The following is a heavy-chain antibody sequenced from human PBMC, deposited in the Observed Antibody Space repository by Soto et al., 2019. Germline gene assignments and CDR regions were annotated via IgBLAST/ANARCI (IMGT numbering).Heavy chain of an antibody. D-gene: IGHD2-21*02. CDR3: AREGIVVVTAIWSWFDP. V-gene: IGHV3-21*01. CDR1: GFTFSSYS. Sequence: ESGGGLVKPGGSLRLSCAASGFTFSSYSMNWVRQAPGKGLEWVSSISSSSSYIYYADSVKGRFTISRDNAKNSLYLQMNSLRAEDTAVYYCAREGIVVVTAIWSWFDPWGQGTLVTVSS. J-gene: IGHJ5*02. CDR2: ISSSSSYI.